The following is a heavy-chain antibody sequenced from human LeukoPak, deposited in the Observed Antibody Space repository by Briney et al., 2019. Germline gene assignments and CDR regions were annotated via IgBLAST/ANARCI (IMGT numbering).Heavy chain of an antibody. V-gene: IGHV3-21*01. Sequence: TGGSLRLSCAASGFTFSSYSMNWVRQAPGKGLEWVSSISSSSSYIYYADSVKGRFTISRDNAKNSLYLQMNSLRAEDTAVYYCARDMRTPGQLVQYGGRAFDIWGQGTMVTVSS. CDR1: GFTFSSYS. J-gene: IGHJ3*02. CDR2: ISSSSSYI. D-gene: IGHD6-13*01. CDR3: ARDMRTPGQLVQYGGRAFDI.